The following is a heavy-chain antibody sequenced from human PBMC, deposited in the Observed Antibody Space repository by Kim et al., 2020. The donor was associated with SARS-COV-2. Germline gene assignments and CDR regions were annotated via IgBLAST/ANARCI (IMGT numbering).Heavy chain of an antibody. D-gene: IGHD3-22*01. Sequence: GGSLRLSCAASGFTFSSYAMSWVRQAPGKGLEWVSAISGSGGSTYYADSVKGRFTISRDNSKNTLYLQMNSLRAEDTAVYYCAKAITMIVVVIDFDYWGQGTLVTVSS. CDR3: AKAITMIVVVIDFDY. J-gene: IGHJ4*02. CDR1: GFTFSSYA. CDR2: ISGSGGST. V-gene: IGHV3-23*01.